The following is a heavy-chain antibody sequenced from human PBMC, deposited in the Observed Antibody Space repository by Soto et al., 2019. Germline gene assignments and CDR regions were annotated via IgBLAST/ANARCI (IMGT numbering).Heavy chain of an antibody. Sequence: PGGSLRLSCAASGFTFSSYAMSWVRQAPGKGLEWVSAISGSGGSTYYADSVKGRFTISRDNSKNTLYLQMNSLRAEDTAVYYCAKDSMNGDTYYYYGMDVWGQGTTVTVSS. J-gene: IGHJ6*02. CDR2: ISGSGGST. CDR1: GFTFSSYA. D-gene: IGHD4-17*01. CDR3: AKDSMNGDTYYYYGMDV. V-gene: IGHV3-23*01.